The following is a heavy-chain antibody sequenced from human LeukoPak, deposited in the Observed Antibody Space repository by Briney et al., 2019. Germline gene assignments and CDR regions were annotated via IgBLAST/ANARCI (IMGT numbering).Heavy chain of an antibody. CDR2: ISYDGSNK. Sequence: GRSLRLSCAASGFTFSSYGMHWVRQAPGKGLEWVAVISYDGSNKYYADSVKGRFTIYRDNSKNTLYLQMNSLRAEDTAVYYCAKDLVSSSWYSHYGMDVWGQGPTVTVSS. CDR1: GFTFSSYG. V-gene: IGHV3-30*18. D-gene: IGHD6-13*01. CDR3: AKDLVSSSWYSHYGMDV. J-gene: IGHJ6*02.